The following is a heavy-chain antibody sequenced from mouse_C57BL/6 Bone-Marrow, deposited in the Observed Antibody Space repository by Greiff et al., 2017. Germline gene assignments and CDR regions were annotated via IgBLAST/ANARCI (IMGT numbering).Heavy chain of an antibody. CDR1: GYTFTDYN. D-gene: IGHD1-1*01. Sequence: VQLQQSGPELVKPGASVKMSCKASGYTFTDYNMHWVKQSHGKSLEWIGYINPNNGGTSYNQKFKGKATLTVNKSSSTAYMELRSLTSEDSAVYYCARSEYGSSYWFAYWGQGTLVTVSA. J-gene: IGHJ3*01. V-gene: IGHV1-22*01. CDR3: ARSEYGSSYWFAY. CDR2: INPNNGGT.